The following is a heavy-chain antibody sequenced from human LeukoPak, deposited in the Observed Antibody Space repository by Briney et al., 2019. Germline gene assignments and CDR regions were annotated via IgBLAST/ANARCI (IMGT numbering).Heavy chain of an antibody. CDR2: IYYSGST. D-gene: IGHD3-10*01. Sequence: SETLSLTCTVSGGSISSSSYYWGWIRQPPGKGLEWIGSIYYSGSTYYNPSLKSRVIISVDTSKNQFSLKMYFVTAADTAVYYCARRDGSGSYSRDYWGQGTLVTVSS. CDR3: ARRDGSGSYSRDY. V-gene: IGHV4-39*01. CDR1: GGSISSSSYY. J-gene: IGHJ4*02.